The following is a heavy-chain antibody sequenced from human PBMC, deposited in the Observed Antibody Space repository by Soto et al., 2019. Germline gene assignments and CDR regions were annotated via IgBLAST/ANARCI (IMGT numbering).Heavy chain of an antibody. CDR3: ARYEVGDGAFDI. CDR1: GFTVSSNY. Sequence: GGSLRLSCAASGFTVSSNYMSWVRQAPGKGLEWVSVIYSGGSTYYADSMKGRFTISRDNSNNTLYLQMNSLRAEDTAVYYCARYEVGDGAFDIWGQVTMVTVSS. V-gene: IGHV3-53*01. D-gene: IGHD1-26*01. CDR2: IYSGGST. J-gene: IGHJ3*02.